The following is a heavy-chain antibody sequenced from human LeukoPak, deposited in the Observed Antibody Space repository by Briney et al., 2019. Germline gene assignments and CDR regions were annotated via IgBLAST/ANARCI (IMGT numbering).Heavy chain of an antibody. J-gene: IGHJ4*02. CDR2: ISSSGSTI. CDR1: GFTFSDYY. Sequence: PGGSLRLSCAASGFTFSDYYMNWIRQAPGKGLEWVSYISSSGSTIYYADSVKGRFTISRDNAKNSLYLQMNSLRAEDTAVYYCARAPYDGSGPIAHYFGYWGQGTLVTVSS. CDR3: ARAPYDGSGPIAHYFGY. V-gene: IGHV3-11*04. D-gene: IGHD3-22*01.